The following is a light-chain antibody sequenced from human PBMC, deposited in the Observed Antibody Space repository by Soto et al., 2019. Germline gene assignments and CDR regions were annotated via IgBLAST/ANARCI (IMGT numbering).Light chain of an antibody. V-gene: IGKV3-15*01. J-gene: IGKJ4*01. CDR1: QSLATN. CDR2: GIS. CDR3: QQYLDWPLS. Sequence: EIAMTQSPVTLSVSPGERITLSCRASQSLATNLAWYQQKPGQTPRLVIYGISARASGIPGRFSGSGFGTDFTLTISSLQPEDSAVYYCQQYLDWPLSFGGGTKVEI.